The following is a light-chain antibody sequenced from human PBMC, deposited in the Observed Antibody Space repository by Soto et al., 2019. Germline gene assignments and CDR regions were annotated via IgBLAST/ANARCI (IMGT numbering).Light chain of an antibody. V-gene: IGKV1-33*01. J-gene: IGKJ3*01. CDR2: DAF. CDR1: QDINSY. CDR3: QQSYSTPFT. Sequence: DIQMTQSPSSLSASVGDRVTITCQASQDINSYLSWYQQRPGKAPKLLIYDAFTLETGVPSRFSGSGSGTDFIFTISSLQPEDFATYYCQQSYSTPFTFGPGTKVDIK.